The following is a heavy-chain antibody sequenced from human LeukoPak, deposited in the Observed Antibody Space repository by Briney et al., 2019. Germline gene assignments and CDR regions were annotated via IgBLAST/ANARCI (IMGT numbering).Heavy chain of an antibody. J-gene: IGHJ4*02. V-gene: IGHV4-4*07. D-gene: IGHD4-17*01. CDR1: GGSISSYY. CDR3: ARDNYGDYDQFDY. Sequence: SETLSLTCTVSGGSISSYYWSWIRQPAGKGLEWIGRIYSSASTNYNPSLKSRVTMSVGTSRNQFSLKLSPVTAADTAVYYCARDNYGDYDQFDYWGQGTLVTVSS. CDR2: IYSSAST.